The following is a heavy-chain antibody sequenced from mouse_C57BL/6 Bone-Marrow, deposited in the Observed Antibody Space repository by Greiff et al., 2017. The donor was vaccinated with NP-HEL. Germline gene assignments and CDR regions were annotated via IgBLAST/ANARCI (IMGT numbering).Heavy chain of an antibody. CDR1: GFTFTDYY. Sequence: EVQLVESGGGLVQPGGSLSLSCAASGFTFTDYYMSWVRQPPGKALEWVGFIRHKANGYTIEYSASVKGPLTISRATSQRFLHLQMNALRAEDSATNYCARSIYYYYADEPVYGVDYGGRGNSITVTA. V-gene: IGHV7-3*01. D-gene: IGHD2-4*01. CDR3: ARSIYYYYADEPVYGVDY. J-gene: IGHJ4*01. CDR2: IRHKANGYTI.